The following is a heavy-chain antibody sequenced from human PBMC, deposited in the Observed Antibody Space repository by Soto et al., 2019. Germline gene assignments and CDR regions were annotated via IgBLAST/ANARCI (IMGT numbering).Heavy chain of an antibody. V-gene: IGHV4-34*01. CDR1: GGSISSYY. CDR3: ARVRAVAARVGAFDI. D-gene: IGHD2-15*01. CDR2: INHSGST. Sequence: SETLSLTCTVSGGSISSYYWSWIRQPPGKGLEWIGEINHSGSTSYNPSLKSRVTISVDTSKNQFSLKLSSVTAADTAVYYCARVRAVAARVGAFDIWGQGTMVTVSS. J-gene: IGHJ3*02.